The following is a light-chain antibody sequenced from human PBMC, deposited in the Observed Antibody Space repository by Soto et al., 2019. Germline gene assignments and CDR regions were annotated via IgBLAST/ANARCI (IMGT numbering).Light chain of an antibody. Sequence: DIHLTQTPTTPSLSVGDRVTITCXXSQSISSWLAWYQQKPGKAPKLLIYKASSLESGVPSRFSGSGSGTEFTLTISSLQPADFATYYCHQYNSYRGLTFGGGTKVDIK. CDR1: QSISSW. V-gene: IGKV1-5*03. J-gene: IGKJ4*01. CDR3: HQYNSYRGLT. CDR2: KAS.